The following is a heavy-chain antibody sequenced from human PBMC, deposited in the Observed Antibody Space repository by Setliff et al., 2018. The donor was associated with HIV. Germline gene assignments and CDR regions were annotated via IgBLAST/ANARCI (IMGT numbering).Heavy chain of an antibody. Sequence: PSETLSLTCTVSGGSITSAPYNWGWIRQPPGKGLEWVGSLFSRGTTYYHPSLKSRVTISLDTSQNHFSLKLTSVTAADTAVYYCARKGWNAYEASDDWGQGTRVT. CDR3: ARKGWNAYEASDD. CDR2: LFSRGTT. V-gene: IGHV4-39*02. J-gene: IGHJ4*02. D-gene: IGHD5-12*01. CDR1: GGSITSAPYN.